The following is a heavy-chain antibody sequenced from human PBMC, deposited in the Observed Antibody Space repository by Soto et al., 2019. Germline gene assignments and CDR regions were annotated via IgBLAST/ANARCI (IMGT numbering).Heavy chain of an antibody. D-gene: IGHD2-15*01. CDR3: ARHGYCSGGSCYIWELNTYSSGWYYFDY. CDR2: IYYSGST. J-gene: IGHJ4*02. CDR1: GGSISSSSYY. V-gene: IGHV4-39*01. Sequence: SETLSLTCTVSGGSISSSSYYWGWIRQPPGKGLEWIGSIYYSGSTYYNPSLKSRVTISVDTSKNQFSLKLSSVTAADTAVYYCARHGYCSGGSCYIWELNTYSSGWYYFDYWGQGTLVTVSS.